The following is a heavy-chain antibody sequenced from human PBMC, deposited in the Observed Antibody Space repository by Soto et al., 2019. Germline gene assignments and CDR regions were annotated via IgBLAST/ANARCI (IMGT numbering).Heavy chain of an antibody. CDR3: ARAPKVSGSSQTRPDF. CDR2: ISQSGHT. V-gene: IGHV4-34*01. D-gene: IGHD6-6*01. J-gene: IGHJ4*02. Sequence: KGLEWIGEISQSGHTNSSPSLKSRVSISIDTSKKQFSLNLASVSAADTAVYYCARAPKVSGSSQTRPDFWGQGTLVTSPQ.